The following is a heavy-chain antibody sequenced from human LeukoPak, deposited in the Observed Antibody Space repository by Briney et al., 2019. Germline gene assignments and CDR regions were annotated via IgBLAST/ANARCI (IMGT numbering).Heavy chain of an antibody. CDR1: GFTFSNYT. V-gene: IGHV3-64*04. Sequence: GGSLRLSCSASGFTFSNYTMHWVRQAPGKGLEYVSSISSNGGSTYSADSVKGRFTISRDNSKNTLYLQMNSLRAEDTAVYYCAKDAGATDYWGQGTLVTVSS. J-gene: IGHJ4*02. D-gene: IGHD1-26*01. CDR2: ISSNGGST. CDR3: AKDAGATDY.